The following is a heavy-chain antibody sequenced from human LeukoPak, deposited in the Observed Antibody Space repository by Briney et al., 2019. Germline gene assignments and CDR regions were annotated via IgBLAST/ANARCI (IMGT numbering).Heavy chain of an antibody. V-gene: IGHV1-2*02. D-gene: IGHD6-6*01. J-gene: IGHJ5*02. CDR2: INPNSGGP. Sequence: ASVKVSCKASGYTFTGYYMHWVRQAPGQGLEWMGWINPNSGGPNYAQKFQGRVTMTRDTSISTAYMELSSLRSDDTAVYYCARDRKYSSSWFDPWGQGTLVTVSS. CDR3: ARDRKYSSSWFDP. CDR1: GYTFTGYY.